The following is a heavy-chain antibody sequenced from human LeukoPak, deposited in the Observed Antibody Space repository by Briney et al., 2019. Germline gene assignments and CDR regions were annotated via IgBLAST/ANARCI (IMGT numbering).Heavy chain of an antibody. J-gene: IGHJ4*02. CDR1: GFTFSSYA. CDR3: ARGRPLGFFDY. Sequence: GGSPRLSCAASGFTFSSYAMSWVRQAPGKGLEWVSVIYSGGSTYYADSVKGRFTISRDNSKNTLYLQMNSLRAEDTAVYYCARGRPLGFFDYWGQGTLVTVSS. CDR2: IYSGGST. V-gene: IGHV3-66*01.